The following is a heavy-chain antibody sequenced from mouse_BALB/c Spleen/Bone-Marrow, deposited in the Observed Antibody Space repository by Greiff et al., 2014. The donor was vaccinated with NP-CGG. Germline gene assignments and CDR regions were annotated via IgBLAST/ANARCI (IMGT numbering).Heavy chain of an antibody. Sequence: EGKLVESGGGLVQPGGFMKLSCAASGFTFSDTWLDWVRQSQEKGLEWVAEIRTKADDYATYYAESVKGRFTISRDDSISSVYLQMNSLRAEDTGIYYCTPHPFDYWGQGTTLTVSS. CDR1: GFTFSDTW. CDR2: IRTKADDYAT. J-gene: IGHJ2*01. CDR3: TPHPFDY. V-gene: IGHV6-6*01.